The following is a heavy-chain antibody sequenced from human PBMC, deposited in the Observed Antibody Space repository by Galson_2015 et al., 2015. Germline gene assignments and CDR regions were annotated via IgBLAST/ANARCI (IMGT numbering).Heavy chain of an antibody. CDR3: ARDPRYSSSWTDAFDI. D-gene: IGHD6-13*01. CDR2: ISSSSSTI. V-gene: IGHV3-48*02. J-gene: IGHJ3*02. CDR1: GLTSTSFS. Sequence: SLRLSCAASGLTSTSFSMNWVRQAPGKGLEWVSYISSSSSTIYYADSVKGRFTISRDNAKNSLYLQMNSLRDEDTAVYYCARDPRYSSSWTDAFDIWGQGTMVTVSS.